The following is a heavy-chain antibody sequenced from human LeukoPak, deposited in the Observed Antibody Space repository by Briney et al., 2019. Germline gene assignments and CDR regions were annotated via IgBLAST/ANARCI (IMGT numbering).Heavy chain of an antibody. V-gene: IGHV3-66*01. D-gene: IGHD2-2*01. CDR2: TFIDGNT. CDR3: ARDFVPGPPGDY. Sequence: PGGSLRLSCAASGFTFRSYAMSWVRQAPGKGLEWVAVTFIDGNTHYADSVKGRFTVSRDNSQNTIYLQMNSLRVEDTAVYYCARDFVPGPPGDYWGQGTLVTVSS. CDR1: GFTFRSYA. J-gene: IGHJ4*02.